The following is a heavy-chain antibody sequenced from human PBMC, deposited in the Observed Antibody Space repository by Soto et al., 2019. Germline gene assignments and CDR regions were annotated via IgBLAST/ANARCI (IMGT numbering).Heavy chain of an antibody. CDR2: ISAYNANT. J-gene: IGHJ4*02. D-gene: IGHD1-26*01. CDR3: ARDRLGATGDY. V-gene: IGHV1-18*01. Sequence: VASVKVSCKASGYIFTSYGISWVRQAPGQGLEWMGWISAYNANTNYAQKLQGRVTMTTDTSTSTSYMELRSLRSDDTAVYFCARDRLGATGDYWGQGTLVTVSS. CDR1: GYIFTSYG.